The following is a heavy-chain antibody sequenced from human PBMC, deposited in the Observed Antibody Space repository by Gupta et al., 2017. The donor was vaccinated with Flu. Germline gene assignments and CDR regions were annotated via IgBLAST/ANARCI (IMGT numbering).Heavy chain of an antibody. CDR2: IGGSGGPT. V-gene: IGHV3-23*01. J-gene: IGHJ5*02. CDR1: GFSFRSFA. CDR3: AKERLHTNWLDP. Sequence: EEQVLESGGGLVQPGGSLRLSCAASGFSFRSFAMSWVRQAPGKGLEWVSTIGGSGGPTYDAASVKGRFTIYRDNAKNTLSLQMNSMRVEDTAVYYWAKERLHTNWLDPWGQGTLVTVSS. D-gene: IGHD6-25*01.